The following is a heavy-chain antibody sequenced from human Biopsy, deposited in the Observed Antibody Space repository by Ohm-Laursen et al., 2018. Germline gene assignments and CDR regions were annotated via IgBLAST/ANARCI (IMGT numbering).Heavy chain of an antibody. CDR3: AKDGGEWLGGAFDI. D-gene: IGHD3-10*01. V-gene: IGHV3-30*18. CDR1: GFGMYA. CDR2: IAYDGSNK. Sequence: SLRLSCAASGFGMYAMHWVRQPPGKGLEWLAVIAYDGSNKYYTESVKGRFIISRDRSRDTVHLQMNSLRYEDTALYYCAKDGGEWLGGAFDIWGHGTMVSVSS. J-gene: IGHJ3*02.